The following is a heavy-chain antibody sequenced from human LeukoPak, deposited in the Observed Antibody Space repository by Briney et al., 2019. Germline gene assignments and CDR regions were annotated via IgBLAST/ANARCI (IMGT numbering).Heavy chain of an antibody. CDR2: IYYSGST. Sequence: TSETLSLTCTVFGGSISSSSYYWGWIRQPPGKGLEWIGSIYYSGSTYYNPSLKSRVTISVDTSKNQFSLKLSSVTAADTAVYYCARDECLGELSFCQSDYWGQGTLVTVSS. CDR1: GGSISSSSYY. J-gene: IGHJ4*02. CDR3: ARDECLGELSFCQSDY. D-gene: IGHD3-16*02. V-gene: IGHV4-39*01.